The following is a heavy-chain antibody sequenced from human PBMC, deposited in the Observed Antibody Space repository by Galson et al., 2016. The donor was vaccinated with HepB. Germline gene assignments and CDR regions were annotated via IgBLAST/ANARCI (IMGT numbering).Heavy chain of an antibody. J-gene: IGHJ6*02. CDR3: AKSITGTTFSSTSYYYYSMDV. D-gene: IGHD1/OR15-1a*01. Sequence: SLRLSCAASGFTFSSYGMHWVRQAPGKGLEWLAVISYDGINKYYADSVKGRLTISRDNSKNTLYLQMNSLRGEDTAVYYCAKSITGTTFSSTSYYYYSMDVWGQGTTVTVSS. CDR1: GFTFSSYG. V-gene: IGHV3-30*18. CDR2: ISYDGINK.